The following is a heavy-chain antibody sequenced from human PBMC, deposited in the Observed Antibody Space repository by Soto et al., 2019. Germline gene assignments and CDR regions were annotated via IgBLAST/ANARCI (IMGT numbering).Heavy chain of an antibody. Sequence: SETLSLTCTVSGGSISRYYWSWIRQPPGKGLEWNGEIYYSGINNYNPSLKNRITISVDTSKNQFSLKMNSVTAADTAVYYCSRRGGGNYPYYFDYWAQGTLVTVSS. CDR3: SRRGGGNYPYYFDY. CDR2: IYYSGIN. V-gene: IGHV4-34*01. D-gene: IGHD1-26*01. J-gene: IGHJ4*02. CDR1: GGSISRYY.